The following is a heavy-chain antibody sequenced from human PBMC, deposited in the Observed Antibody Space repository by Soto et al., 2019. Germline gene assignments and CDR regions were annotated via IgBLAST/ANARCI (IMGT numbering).Heavy chain of an antibody. J-gene: IGHJ3*02. D-gene: IGHD7-27*01. CDR2: ISWDGGTT. V-gene: IGHV3-43*01. CDR1: GFNFDDCT. Sequence: EVQLVESGGVVVQPGGSLRLSCAASGFNFDDCTMHWVRQAPGKGLEWVSLISWDGGTTSYADSVKGRFTISRDNSKNSLYLDMNSLRTEDTALYFCVKDISNRGLSGAFAIWGQGTMVTVSS. CDR3: VKDISNRGLSGAFAI.